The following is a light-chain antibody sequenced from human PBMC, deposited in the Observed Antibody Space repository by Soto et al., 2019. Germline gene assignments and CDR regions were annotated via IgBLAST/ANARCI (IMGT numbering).Light chain of an antibody. V-gene: IGLV2-14*01. Sequence: QSALTQPASVSGSRGQSITISCVGRNTDVGQDKSVSWYQQGPGKAPKLLIFEVTNRPSGVSSRFSGSRSGNTASLTISGLQPDDEGDYFCVSYTDTDTLVFGTATKLTVL. CDR3: VSYTDTDTLV. CDR1: NTDVGQDKS. CDR2: EVT. J-gene: IGLJ1*01.